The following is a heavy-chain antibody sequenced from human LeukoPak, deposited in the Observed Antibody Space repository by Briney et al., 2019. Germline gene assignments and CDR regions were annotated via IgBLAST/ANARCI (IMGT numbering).Heavy chain of an antibody. V-gene: IGHV3-15*01. CDR2: IKSRTDGGTT. CDR1: GITFSNAW. J-gene: IGHJ4*02. D-gene: IGHD3-10*01. CDR3: TTAFAGSGSYFPDY. Sequence: GGSLRPSCAASGITFSNAWMSWVRQAPGKGLEWVGRIKSRTDGGTTDYAAPVKGRFTISRDDSKNTLYVQMNSLKTEDTAVYYCTTAFAGSGSYFPDYWGQGTLVTVSS.